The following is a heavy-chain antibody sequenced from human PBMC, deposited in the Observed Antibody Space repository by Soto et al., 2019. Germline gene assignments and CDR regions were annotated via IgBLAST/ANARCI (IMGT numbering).Heavy chain of an antibody. J-gene: IGHJ5*02. Sequence: SETLSLTCAVYGGSFSGYYWSWIRQPPGKGLGWIGEINHSGSTNYNPSLKSRVTISVDTSRNQFSLKLSSVTAADTAVYYCARAKQTRITMVRGVIQVWFDPWGQGTLVTAPQ. V-gene: IGHV4-34*01. D-gene: IGHD3-10*01. CDR3: ARAKQTRITMVRGVIQVWFDP. CDR2: INHSGST. CDR1: GGSFSGYY.